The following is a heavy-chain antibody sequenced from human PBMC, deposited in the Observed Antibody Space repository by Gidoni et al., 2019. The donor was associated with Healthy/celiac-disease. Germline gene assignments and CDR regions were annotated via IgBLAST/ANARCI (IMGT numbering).Heavy chain of an antibody. CDR1: GGTCISYA. V-gene: IGHV1-69*06. CDR2: IIPIFGTA. Sequence: QVQLVQSGAEVKKPGSSVKVSCKASGGTCISYAISWFRQAPGQGLEWMGGIIPIFGTANYAQKFQGRVTITADKSTSTAYMELSSLRSEDTAVYYCARGAGYYDFWSGRIQPAYYMDVWGKGTTVTVSS. CDR3: ARGAGYYDFWSGRIQPAYYMDV. D-gene: IGHD3-3*01. J-gene: IGHJ6*03.